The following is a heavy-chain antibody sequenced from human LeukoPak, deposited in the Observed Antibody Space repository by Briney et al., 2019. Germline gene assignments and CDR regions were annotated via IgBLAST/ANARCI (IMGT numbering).Heavy chain of an antibody. CDR2: IYYSGST. V-gene: IGHV4-39*02. J-gene: IGHJ4*02. CDR3: AGENPFILDY. CDR1: GGSISSSSYY. Sequence: SETLSLTCTVSGGSISSSSYYWGWIRQPPGKGLEWIGSIYYSGSTYYNPSLKSRVTISVDTSKNQFSLKLSSVTAADTAVYYCAGENPFILDYWGQGTLVTVSS.